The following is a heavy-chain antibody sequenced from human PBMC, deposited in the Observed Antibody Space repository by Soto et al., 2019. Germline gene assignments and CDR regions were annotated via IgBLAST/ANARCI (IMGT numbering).Heavy chain of an antibody. V-gene: IGHV4-30-2*01. CDR1: GGSISSGGYS. J-gene: IGHJ5*02. Sequence: SETLSLTCAVSGGSISSGGYSWSWIRQPPGKGLEWIGYIYHSGSTCYNPSLKSRVTISVDRSKNQFSLKLSSVTAADTAVYYCARHGEYNWFDPWGQGTLVTVSS. CDR3: ARHGEYNWFDP. D-gene: IGHD3-3*01. CDR2: IYHSGST.